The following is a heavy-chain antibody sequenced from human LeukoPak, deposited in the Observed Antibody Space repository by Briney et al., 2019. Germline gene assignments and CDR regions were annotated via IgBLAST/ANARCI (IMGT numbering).Heavy chain of an antibody. CDR3: ARGGTTGTTPTDY. J-gene: IGHJ4*02. V-gene: IGHV3-33*01. CDR2: IWYDGSNK. D-gene: IGHD1-1*01. CDR1: GFTFSSYG. Sequence: GRSLRLFCAASGFTFSSYGMHWVRQAPGKGLEWVAVIWYDGSNKYYADSAKGRFTISRDNSKNTLYLQMNSLRAEDTAVYYCARGGTTGTTPTDYWGQGTLVTVSS.